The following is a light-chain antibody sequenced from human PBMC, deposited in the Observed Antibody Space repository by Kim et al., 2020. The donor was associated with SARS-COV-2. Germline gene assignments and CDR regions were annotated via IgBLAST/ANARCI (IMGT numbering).Light chain of an antibody. CDR3: QQYDNLPRYT. CDR1: RDIGTY. V-gene: IGKV1-33*01. CDR2: DAS. Sequence: DIQMTQSPSSLSASVGDRVTITCQASRDIGTYLNWYQQKPGKAPKLLIYDASNLETGVPSRFSGSISGTQFTFTISSLQPEDIATYYCQQYDNLPRYTFGPGTKLEI. J-gene: IGKJ2*01.